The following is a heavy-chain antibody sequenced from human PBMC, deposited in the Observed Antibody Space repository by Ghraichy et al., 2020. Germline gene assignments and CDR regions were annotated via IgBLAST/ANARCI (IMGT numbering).Heavy chain of an antibody. Sequence: SETLSLTCSVSGGSIRPHYWSWIRQPPGKGLEWIGYVHYSGGTDYDPSLKSRVSISVDTSKNQFSLRLTSVTAADTAVYYCARRGRGYSLYYYGVDVWGQGTTVTVSS. CDR3: ARRGRGYSLYYYGVDV. CDR2: VHYSGGT. CDR1: GGSIRPHY. D-gene: IGHD5-18*01. J-gene: IGHJ6*02. V-gene: IGHV4-59*08.